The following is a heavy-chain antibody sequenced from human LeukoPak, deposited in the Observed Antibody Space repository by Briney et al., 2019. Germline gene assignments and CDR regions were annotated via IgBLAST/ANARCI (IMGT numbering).Heavy chain of an antibody. Sequence: PSETLSLTCXVYGGSFSXXXXXXXXXPXXXXXXXXXXXNXSXXTNYNPSLXXRXTXXVDXXKNQFSLKLSSVTAADTAVYYCARVRYYDILTGYYDYWGQGTLVTVSS. J-gene: IGHJ4*02. CDR2: XNXSXXT. D-gene: IGHD3-9*01. CDR3: ARVRYYDILTGYYDY. V-gene: IGHV4-34*01. CDR1: GGSFSXXX.